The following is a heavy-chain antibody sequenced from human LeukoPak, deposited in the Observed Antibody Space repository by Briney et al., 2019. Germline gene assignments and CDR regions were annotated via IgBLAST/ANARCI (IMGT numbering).Heavy chain of an antibody. CDR3: ARGSPSSIAARRYYYYYGMDV. D-gene: IGHD6-6*01. V-gene: IGHV4-34*01. J-gene: IGHJ6*02. Sequence: SETLSLTCAAYGGSFSGYYWSWIRQPPGKGLEWIGEINHSGSTNYNPSLKSRVTISVDTSKNQFSLKLSSVTAADTAVYYCARGSPSSIAARRYYYYYGMDVWGQGTTVTVSS. CDR2: INHSGST. CDR1: GGSFSGYY.